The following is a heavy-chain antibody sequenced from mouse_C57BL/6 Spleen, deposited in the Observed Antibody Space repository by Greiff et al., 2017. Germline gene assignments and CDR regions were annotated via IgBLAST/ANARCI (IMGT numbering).Heavy chain of an antibody. CDR1: GYTFTEYT. CDR3: ARHATITTSSGAWFAY. D-gene: IGHD1-1*01. V-gene: IGHV1-62-2*01. Sequence: QVQLQQSGAELVKPGASVKLSCKASGYTFTEYTIHWVKPRSGQGIAWIGWFYPGSGSLKYNEKFKDKATLTAYKSSSTVYLALSRLTSEDSAVYFCARHATITTSSGAWFAYWGQGTLGTVSA. J-gene: IGHJ3*01. CDR2: FYPGSGSL.